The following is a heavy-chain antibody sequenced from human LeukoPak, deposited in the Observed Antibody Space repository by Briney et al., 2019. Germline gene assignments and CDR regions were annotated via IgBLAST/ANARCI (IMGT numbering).Heavy chain of an antibody. CDR3: ASPPYCSSTICYAGYFDY. J-gene: IGHJ4*02. CDR1: GGSFSGYY. V-gene: IGHV4-34*01. CDR2: INHSGST. Sequence: SETLSLTCAVYGGSFSGYYWSWIRQPPGKGLEWIGEINHSGSTNYNPSLKSRVTISVDTSKNQFSLKLSSVTAADTAVYYCASPPYCSSTICYAGYFDYWGQGTLVTVSS. D-gene: IGHD2-2*01.